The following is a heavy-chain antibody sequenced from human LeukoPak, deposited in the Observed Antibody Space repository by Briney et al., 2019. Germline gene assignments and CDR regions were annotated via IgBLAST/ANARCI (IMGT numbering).Heavy chain of an antibody. CDR1: GGSISSSSYY. CDR3: ARVEDYYYYMDV. J-gene: IGHJ6*03. Sequence: NPSETLSLTCTVSGGSISSSSYYWGWIRQPPGKGLEWIGSIYYSGSTYYNPSLKSRVTISVDTSKNQFSLKLSSVTAADTAVYYCARVEDYYYYMDVWGKGTTVTVSS. CDR2: IYYSGST. V-gene: IGHV4-39*07.